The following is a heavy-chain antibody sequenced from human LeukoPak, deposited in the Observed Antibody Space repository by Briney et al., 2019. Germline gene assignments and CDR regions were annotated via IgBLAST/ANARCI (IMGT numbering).Heavy chain of an antibody. J-gene: IGHJ4*02. Sequence: TGGSLRLSCAASGFTFSSYSMNWVRQAPGKGLEWVSSISSSSSYIYYADSVKGRFTISRDNAKNSLYLQMNSLRAEDTAVYYCAREGQAAGSGDLDYWGQGTLVTVSS. CDR2: ISSSSSYI. CDR1: GFTFSSYS. CDR3: AREGQAAGSGDLDY. D-gene: IGHD6-13*01. V-gene: IGHV3-21*01.